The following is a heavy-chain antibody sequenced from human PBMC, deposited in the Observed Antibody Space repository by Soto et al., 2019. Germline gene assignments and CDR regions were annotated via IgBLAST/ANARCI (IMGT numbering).Heavy chain of an antibody. CDR2: TYYRSKSYN. D-gene: IGHD6-19*01. Sequence: QTLSLTCAISGDSVSSNSAACDWIRQSPSRGLEWLGRTYYRSKSYNDYAVSVKSLITINPDTSKNQFSLQLNSVTPGDPAVYYCASSRSSGCAVDYWGQGTLVTVSS. CDR1: GDSVSSNSAA. J-gene: IGHJ4*03. CDR3: ASSRSSGCAVDY. V-gene: IGHV6-1*01.